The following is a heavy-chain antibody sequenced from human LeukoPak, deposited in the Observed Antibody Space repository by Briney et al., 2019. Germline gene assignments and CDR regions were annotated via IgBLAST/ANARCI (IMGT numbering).Heavy chain of an antibody. CDR3: AKGDSSGYYFDAFDI. V-gene: IGHV3-74*01. J-gene: IGHJ3*02. D-gene: IGHD3-22*01. CDR1: GFTFSSYW. CDR2: INSDGSST. Sequence: GGSLRLSCAASGFTFSSYWMHWVRQAPGKGLVWVSRINSDGSSTSYADSVKGRFTISRDNSKNTLYLQMNSLRAEDTAVYYCAKGDSSGYYFDAFDIWGQGTMVTVSS.